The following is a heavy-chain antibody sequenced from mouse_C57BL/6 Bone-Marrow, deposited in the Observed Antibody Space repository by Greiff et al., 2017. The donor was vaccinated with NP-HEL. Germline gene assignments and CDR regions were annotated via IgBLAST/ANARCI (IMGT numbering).Heavy chain of an antibody. J-gene: IGHJ1*03. V-gene: IGHV1-78*01. D-gene: IGHD2-5*01. CDR3: AREGAYYSNSWYFDV. CDR1: GYTFTDHT. Sequence: VQLQQSDAELVKPGASVKISCKVSGYTFTDHTIHWMKQRPEQGLEWIGYIYPRDGSTKYNEKFKGKATLTADKSSSTAYMQLNSLTSEDSAVYFCAREGAYYSNSWYFDVWGTGTTVTVSS. CDR2: IYPRDGST.